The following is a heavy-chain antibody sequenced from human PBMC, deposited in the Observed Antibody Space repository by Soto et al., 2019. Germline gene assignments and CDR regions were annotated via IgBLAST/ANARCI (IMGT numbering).Heavy chain of an antibody. CDR3: ARKLGYCSATSCLYFDS. D-gene: IGHD2-2*01. Sequence: ETLSLTCTVSGGSISSSSYYWGWIRQPPGKGLEWIGSIYYSGTTYYNPSLKSRVTISVDTSKNQFSLNLSSVTAADAAVYYCARKLGYCSATSCLYFDSWGQGTLVTVSS. CDR1: GGSISSSSYY. V-gene: IGHV4-39*01. CDR2: IYYSGTT. J-gene: IGHJ4*02.